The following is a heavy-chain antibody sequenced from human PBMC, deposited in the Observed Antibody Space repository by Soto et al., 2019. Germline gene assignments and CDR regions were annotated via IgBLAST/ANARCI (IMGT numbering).Heavy chain of an antibody. V-gene: IGHV3-73*02. J-gene: IGHJ4*02. Sequence: EVQLVESGGGLVQPGGSLKLSCAASGFTFTASAVHWVRQASGKGLEWVGRIRSNANSFATTYAASVNGRFTFSRDDSKSTAYLQMNSLKTEDTALYYCTCQGDSNEDVFVYWGQGTLVTVTS. CDR3: TCQGDSNEDVFVY. D-gene: IGHD4-4*01. CDR2: IRSNANSFAT. CDR1: GFTFTASA.